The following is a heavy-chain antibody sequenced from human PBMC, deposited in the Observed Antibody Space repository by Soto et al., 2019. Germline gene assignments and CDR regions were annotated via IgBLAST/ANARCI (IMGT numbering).Heavy chain of an antibody. CDR1: GFTFSSYG. J-gene: IGHJ4*02. D-gene: IGHD3-3*01. CDR2: ISYDGSNK. V-gene: IGHV3-30*18. CDR3: AKWAPYYDFWSGYSDY. Sequence: QVQLVESGGGVVQPGRSLRLSCAASGFTFSSYGMHWVRQAPGKGLEWVAVISYDGSNKYYADSVKGRFTISRDNSKNTLYLQMNSLRAEDTAVYYCAKWAPYYDFWSGYSDYWGQGTLVTVSS.